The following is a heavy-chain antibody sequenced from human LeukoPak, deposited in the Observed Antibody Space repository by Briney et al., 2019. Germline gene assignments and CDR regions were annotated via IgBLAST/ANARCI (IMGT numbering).Heavy chain of an antibody. CDR3: ARAEGDTYPYYYYYGMDV. D-gene: IGHD3-16*01. CDR1: GYTFTGYY. Sequence: GASVKVSCKASGYTFTGYYMHWVRQAPGQGLEWMGRINPNSGGTNYAQKFQGRVTMTRDTSISTAYMELSRLRSDDTAVYYCARAEGDTYPYYYYYGMDVWGQGTTVIVSS. V-gene: IGHV1-2*06. J-gene: IGHJ6*02. CDR2: INPNSGGT.